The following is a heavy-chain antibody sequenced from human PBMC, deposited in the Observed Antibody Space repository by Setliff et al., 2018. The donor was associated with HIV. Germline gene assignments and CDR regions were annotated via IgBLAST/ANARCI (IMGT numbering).Heavy chain of an antibody. V-gene: IGHV4-59*11. CDR3: ARAVQLGYFDY. D-gene: IGHD6-6*01. CDR1: GASISNHF. Sequence: SETLSLTCTVSGASISNHFWSWIRQPPGKGLEWIAYISYNGDTNSSPSLKNRVTISVDMSKNQFSLKLSSVTAADTAVYYCARAVQLGYFDYWGQGTLVTVS. J-gene: IGHJ4*02. CDR2: ISYNGDT.